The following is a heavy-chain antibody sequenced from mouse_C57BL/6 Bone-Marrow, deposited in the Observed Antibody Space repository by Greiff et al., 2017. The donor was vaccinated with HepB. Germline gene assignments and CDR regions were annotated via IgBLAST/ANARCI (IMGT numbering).Heavy chain of an antibody. CDR2: IRLKSDNYAT. Sequence: EVKLEESGGGLVQPGGSMKLSCVASGFTFSNYWMNWVRQSPEKGLEWVAQIRLKSDNYATHYAESVKGRFTISRDDSKSSVYLQMNNLRAEDTGIYYCTVDYGSSYSHWYFDVWGTGTTVTVSS. J-gene: IGHJ1*03. CDR1: GFTFSNYW. V-gene: IGHV6-3*01. CDR3: TVDYGSSYSHWYFDV. D-gene: IGHD1-1*01.